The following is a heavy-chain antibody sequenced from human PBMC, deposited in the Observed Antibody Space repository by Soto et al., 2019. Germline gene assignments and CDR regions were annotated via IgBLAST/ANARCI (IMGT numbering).Heavy chain of an antibody. V-gene: IGHV4-39*01. CDR1: RASISTTDYY. D-gene: IGHD2-8*02. Sequence: PSETRSLTCSVSRASISTTDYYWAWVRQTPEKGLEWIGSIDYSGTTYYKSSLKSRVTISIDTSNNQFSLKVYSMTAADTAVYYCSRHMCTRGPCYFDYWGQGTLVTVSS. CDR2: IDYSGTT. CDR3: SRHMCTRGPCYFDY. J-gene: IGHJ4*02.